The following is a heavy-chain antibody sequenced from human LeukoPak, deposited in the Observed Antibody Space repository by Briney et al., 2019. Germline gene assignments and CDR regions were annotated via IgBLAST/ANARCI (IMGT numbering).Heavy chain of an antibody. Sequence: GGSLRLSCAASGITFTRHWMSWVRQAPGKGLEWVSPISSSSSYIYYADSVKGRFTISRDNAKNSLYLQMNSLRAEDTAVYYCARPRLTGYYYYMDVWGKGTTVTVSS. V-gene: IGHV3-21*01. CDR3: ARPRLTGYYYYMDV. D-gene: IGHD2-8*01. CDR2: ISSSSSYI. CDR1: GITFTRHW. J-gene: IGHJ6*03.